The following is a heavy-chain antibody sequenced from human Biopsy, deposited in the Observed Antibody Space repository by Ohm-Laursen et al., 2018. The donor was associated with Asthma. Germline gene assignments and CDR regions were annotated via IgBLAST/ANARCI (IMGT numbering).Heavy chain of an antibody. Sequence: SVKVSCKASGYTFTSYYMHWVRQAPGHGLEWMGMINPFGGSSNFAQKFQGRLTMTRDTSTRTVYMELSSLRSDDTAVYYCARGSKIGRPRLVFNWVRTDYYYSLDVWGQGTTVTVSS. D-gene: IGHD7-27*01. V-gene: IGHV1-46*01. CDR3: ARGSKIGRPRLVFNWVRTDYYYSLDV. CDR2: INPFGGSS. J-gene: IGHJ6*02. CDR1: GYTFTSYY.